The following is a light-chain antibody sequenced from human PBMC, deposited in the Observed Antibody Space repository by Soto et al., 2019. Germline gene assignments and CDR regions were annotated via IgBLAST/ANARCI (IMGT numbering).Light chain of an antibody. J-gene: IGKJ2*01. Sequence: EIVMTQSPATLSLSPGERATLSCRASESVGRNLAWYQQKPGQAPRLLIYGASTRATAITPRFSGTGSWTDFTLTISSLQSEDFAVDYCQHYYNWPPDTFGQGTKVDI. CDR1: ESVGRN. V-gene: IGKV3-15*01. CDR3: QHYYNWPPDT. CDR2: GAS.